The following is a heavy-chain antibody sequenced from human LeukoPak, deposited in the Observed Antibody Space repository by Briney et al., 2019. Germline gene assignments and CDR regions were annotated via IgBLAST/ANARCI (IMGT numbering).Heavy chain of an antibody. CDR1: TFTFSSYA. V-gene: IGHV3-21*01. CDR2: ISSSSSYM. D-gene: IGHD3-10*01. CDR3: ARGPAGVRGVIRFER. J-gene: IGHJ4*02. Sequence: PGGSLRLSCASSTFTFSSYAMNWVRQAPGKGLEWVSSISSSSSYMYYADSVKGRFTISRDNAKNSLYLQMNSLRAEDTAVYYCARGPAGVRGVIRFERWGQGTLVTVSS.